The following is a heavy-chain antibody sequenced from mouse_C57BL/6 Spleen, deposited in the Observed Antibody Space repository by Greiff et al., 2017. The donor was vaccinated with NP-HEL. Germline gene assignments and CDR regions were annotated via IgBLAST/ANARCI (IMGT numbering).Heavy chain of an antibody. CDR1: GFTFSDYY. CDR2: INYDGSST. D-gene: IGHD4-1*01. Sequence: EVKLVESEGGLVQPGSSMKLSCTASGFTFSDYYMAWVRQVPEKGLEWVANINYDGSSTYYLDSLKSRFIISRDNAKNVLYLQMSSLKSEDTATYYCARGGTNWFDYWGQGTTLTVSS. J-gene: IGHJ2*01. V-gene: IGHV5-16*01. CDR3: ARGGTNWFDY.